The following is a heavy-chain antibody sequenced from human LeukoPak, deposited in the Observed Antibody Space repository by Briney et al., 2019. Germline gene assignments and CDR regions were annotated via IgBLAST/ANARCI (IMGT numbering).Heavy chain of an antibody. CDR2: ISYDGSNK. V-gene: IGHV3-30-3*01. Sequence: GGSLRLSCAASGFTFSSYAMHWVRQAPGKGLEWVAVISYDGSNKYYADSVKGRFTISRDNSKNTLYLQMNSLRAEDTAVYYCARVRGGGIFGVVITHFDYWGRGTLVTVSS. D-gene: IGHD3-3*01. CDR3: ARVRGGGIFGVVITHFDY. CDR1: GFTFSSYA. J-gene: IGHJ4*02.